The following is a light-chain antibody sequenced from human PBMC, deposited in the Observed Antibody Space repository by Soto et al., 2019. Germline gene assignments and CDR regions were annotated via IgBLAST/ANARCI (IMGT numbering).Light chain of an antibody. CDR1: QSLLYGAGYMY. J-gene: IGKJ2*01. CDR2: LGS. CDR3: MQTLQTPYI. Sequence: DIVMTQSPLSLPVTPGEPASISCRSSQSLLYGAGYMYVDWYLQKPGQTPQLLSFLGSNRAAGVPDRVSGTVSCTDFTLKISRVETEDVGDYYCMQTLQTPYIFGQGTKLEIK. V-gene: IGKV2-28*01.